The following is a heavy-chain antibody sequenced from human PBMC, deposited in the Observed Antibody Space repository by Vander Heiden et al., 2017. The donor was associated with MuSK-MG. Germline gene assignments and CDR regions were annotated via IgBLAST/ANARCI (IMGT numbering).Heavy chain of an antibody. CDR2: ISGHNSKT. CDR1: GYTFASYA. V-gene: IGHV1-18*01. D-gene: IGHD3-10*01. Sequence: QVQLVQSGAELKKPGASVKVSCKGSGYTFASYALIWVRQAPGQGFEWMGWISGHNSKTNSAQNVQGRVSVTADTSASTAYLELTNLRSDDTAVYYCARGHMVRGLRGFDCWGQGTLVTVSS. CDR3: ARGHMVRGLRGFDC. J-gene: IGHJ4*02.